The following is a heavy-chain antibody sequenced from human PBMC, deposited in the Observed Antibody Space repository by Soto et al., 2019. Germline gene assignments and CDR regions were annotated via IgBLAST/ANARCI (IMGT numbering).Heavy chain of an antibody. V-gene: IGHV1-18*04. CDR3: ARVGGRSYYYDSSGYSLAAFDI. D-gene: IGHD3-22*01. CDR1: GYTFTSYG. Sequence: APAKVSCKASGYTFTSYGISWVRQAPGQGLEWMRWISAYNGNTNYAQKLQGRVTMTTDTSTSTAYMELRSLRSDDTAVYYCARVGGRSYYYDSSGYSLAAFDIWGQGTMVTVSS. J-gene: IGHJ3*02. CDR2: ISAYNGNT.